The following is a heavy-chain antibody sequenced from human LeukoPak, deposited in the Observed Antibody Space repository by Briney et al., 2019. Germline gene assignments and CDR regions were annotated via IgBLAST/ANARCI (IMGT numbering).Heavy chain of an antibody. CDR1: GGTLSSYA. J-gene: IGHJ4*02. D-gene: IGHD2/OR15-2a*01. V-gene: IGHV1-69*13. CDR3: ARGVLENIAQYYFDY. Sequence: ASVKVSCKASGGTLSSYAISWVRQAPGQGLEWMGGIIPIFGTANYAQKFQGRVTITADESTSTAYMELSSLRSEDTAVYYCARGVLENIAQYYFDYWGQGTLVTVSS. CDR2: IIPIFGTA.